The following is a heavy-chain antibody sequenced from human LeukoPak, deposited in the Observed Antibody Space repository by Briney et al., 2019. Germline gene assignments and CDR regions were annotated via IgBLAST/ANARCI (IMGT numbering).Heavy chain of an antibody. CDR2: IKQDGSEK. CDR1: GFTVINNY. Sequence: PGGSLRLSCAASGFTVINNYMSWVRQAPGKGLEWVANIKQDGSEKYYVDSVKGRFTISRDNAKNSLYLQMNSLRAEDTAVYYCARDVRRKMAFDIWGQGTMVTVSS. J-gene: IGHJ3*02. CDR3: ARDVRRKMAFDI. D-gene: IGHD5-24*01. V-gene: IGHV3-7*01.